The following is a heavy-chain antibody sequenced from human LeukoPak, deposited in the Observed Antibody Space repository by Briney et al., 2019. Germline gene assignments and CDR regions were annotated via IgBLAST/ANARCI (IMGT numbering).Heavy chain of an antibody. CDR1: GYTFTSYD. CDR2: MNPNSGNT. D-gene: IGHD3-22*01. J-gene: IGHJ3*02. Sequence: ASVKVSCKASGYTFTSYDINWVRQATGQGLEWMGWMNPNSGNTGYAQKFQGRVTITRNTSISTAYMELSSLRSEDTAVYYCARGDYYESSGYAHAFDIWGQGTMVTVSS. CDR3: ARGDYYESSGYAHAFDI. V-gene: IGHV1-8*03.